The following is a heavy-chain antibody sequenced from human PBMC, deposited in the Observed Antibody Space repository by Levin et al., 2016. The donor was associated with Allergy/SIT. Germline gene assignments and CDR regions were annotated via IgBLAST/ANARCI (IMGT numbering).Heavy chain of an antibody. J-gene: IGHJ4*02. D-gene: IGHD4-23*01. CDR1: GFTFTDYG. CDR2: ITGSGEYI. V-gene: IGHV3-23*01. Sequence: GRSLKISCAASGFTFTDYGMHWVRQAPGTGLEWVSTITGSGEYIYYTDSVKGRFTMSRDNSKNTLYLQMNSLRGEDTAIYYCGKYDIAGHSPDDWGQGTLVTVSS. CDR3: GKYDIAGHSPDD.